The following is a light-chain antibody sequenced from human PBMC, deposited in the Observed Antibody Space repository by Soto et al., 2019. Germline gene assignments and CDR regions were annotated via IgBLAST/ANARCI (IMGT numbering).Light chain of an antibody. V-gene: IGKV1-5*03. CDR1: QSITNW. CDR3: QQYHSYPFT. J-gene: IGKJ3*01. CDR2: KAS. Sequence: DIQMTQSPSTLSASVGDRLSITCRASQSITNWLAWYQQKPGKAPKLLIYKASSLQSEVTSRFSGSASGPEFTLTSSSLQPDDFAPYYCQQYHSYPFTFGPGTKVDIK.